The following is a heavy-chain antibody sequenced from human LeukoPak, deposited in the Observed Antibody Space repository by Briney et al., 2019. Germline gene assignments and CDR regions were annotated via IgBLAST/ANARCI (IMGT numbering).Heavy chain of an antibody. CDR3: ARVSIGDIVVVPAAQAYYYYYMDV. CDR1: GGTFSSYA. CDR2: IIPIFGTA. V-gene: IGHV1-69*05. D-gene: IGHD2-2*01. Sequence: SVKVSCKASGGTFSSYAISWVRQAPGQGLEWMGGIIPIFGTANYAQKFQGRATITTDESTSTAYMELSSLRSEDTAVYYCARVSIGDIVVVPAAQAYYYYYMDVWGKGTTVTVSS. J-gene: IGHJ6*03.